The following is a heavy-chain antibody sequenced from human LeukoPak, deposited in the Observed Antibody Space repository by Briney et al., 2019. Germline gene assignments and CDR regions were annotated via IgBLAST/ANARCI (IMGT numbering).Heavy chain of an antibody. V-gene: IGHV4-59*01. CDR2: IYYSGST. CDR1: GGSISSYY. D-gene: IGHD2-21*02. J-gene: IGHJ1*01. Sequence: PSETLSLTCTVSGGSISSYYWSWIRQPPGKGLEWIGYIYYSGSTIYNPSLKSRVTISVDTSKNQFSLKLSSVTAADTAVYYCAGEAYCGGDCYSSHEYFQHWGQGTLVTVSS. CDR3: AGEAYCGGDCYSSHEYFQH.